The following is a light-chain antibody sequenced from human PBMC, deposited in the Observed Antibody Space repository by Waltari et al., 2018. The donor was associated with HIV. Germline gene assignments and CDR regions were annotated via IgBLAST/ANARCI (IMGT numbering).Light chain of an antibody. CDR3: QVFENSRDQA. V-gene: IGLV3-21*01. Sequence: YVLTQPPPVSVAPGKTATTPCGGNNIGHKHAPWYQQKSGQAPVLVIYDDKLRPPGIPARISGSNAGGTATLTISGVEVGDEAEYYCQVFENSRDQAFGTGTKVTVL. CDR2: DDK. J-gene: IGLJ1*01. CDR1: NIGHKH.